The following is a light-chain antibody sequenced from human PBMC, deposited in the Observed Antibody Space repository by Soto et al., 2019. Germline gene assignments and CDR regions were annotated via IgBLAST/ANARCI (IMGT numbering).Light chain of an antibody. V-gene: IGKV3-11*01. CDR3: QQGYSLAFT. Sequence: EIVLTQSPATLSSSPGERVTLSCRASQSVSSNLAWYQQKPGQAPRLLMYDASKRATGIPARFSGSGSGTDFTLTISTLQPEDFATYFCQQGYSLAFTFGPGTKVDI. CDR2: DAS. J-gene: IGKJ3*01. CDR1: QSVSSN.